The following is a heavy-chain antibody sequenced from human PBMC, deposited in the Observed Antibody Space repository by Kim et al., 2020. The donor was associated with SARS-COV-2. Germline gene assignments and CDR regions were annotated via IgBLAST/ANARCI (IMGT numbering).Heavy chain of an antibody. Sequence: ASVKVSCKASGYTFTGYYMHWVRQAPGQGLEWMGWINPNSGGTNYAQKFQGKVTMTRDTSISTAYMELSRLRSDDTAVYYCASFFHTYYDFWSGSPFAGMDVWGQGTTVTVSS. J-gene: IGHJ6*02. CDR2: INPNSGGT. CDR3: ASFFHTYYDFWSGSPFAGMDV. V-gene: IGHV1-2*02. D-gene: IGHD3-3*01. CDR1: GYTFTGYY.